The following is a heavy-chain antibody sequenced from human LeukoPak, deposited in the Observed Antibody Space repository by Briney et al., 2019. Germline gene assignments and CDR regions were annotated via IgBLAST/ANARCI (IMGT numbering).Heavy chain of an antibody. CDR1: GYTFTSYG. D-gene: IGHD3-10*01. J-gene: IGHJ6*03. Sequence: ASVKVSCKASGYTFTSYGISWVRQAPGQGLEWMGWISAYNGNTNYAQKLQGRVTMTTDTSTSTAYMELRSLRSDDTAVYYCARTPIKAVMVRGNYYYYYMDVWGKGTTVTVSS. CDR2: ISAYNGNT. V-gene: IGHV1-18*01. CDR3: ARTPIKAVMVRGNYYYYYMDV.